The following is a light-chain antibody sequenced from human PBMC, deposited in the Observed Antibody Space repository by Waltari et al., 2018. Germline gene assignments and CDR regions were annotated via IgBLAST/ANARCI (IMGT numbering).Light chain of an antibody. Sequence: SYELTQPPSVSVSPGQTARITCSGDKLGDKYTCWYQQKPGQSPVLVISQDTKRPSGIPWRFSGSNSGNTATLTISGTQATDEADYYCQAWDSITVVFGGGTKLTVL. CDR3: QAWDSITVV. V-gene: IGLV3-1*01. CDR1: KLGDKY. CDR2: QDT. J-gene: IGLJ2*01.